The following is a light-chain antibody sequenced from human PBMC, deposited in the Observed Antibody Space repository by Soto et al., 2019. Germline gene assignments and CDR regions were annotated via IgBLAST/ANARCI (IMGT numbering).Light chain of an antibody. J-gene: IGKJ5*01. V-gene: IGKV1-5*03. CDR3: QQYNTYPLS. CDR1: QTISSL. Sequence: DIQMTQSPYTLSASVGDRVTITCRASQTISSLLAWYQQKPGRAPTLLIYKASTLESGVPSRFSGSGSVKELTLTISSLQPDDCATYYCQQYNTYPLSFGQGTRLEIK. CDR2: KAS.